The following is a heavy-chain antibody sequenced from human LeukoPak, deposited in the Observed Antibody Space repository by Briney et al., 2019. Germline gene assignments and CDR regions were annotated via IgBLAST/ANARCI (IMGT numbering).Heavy chain of an antibody. CDR1: GFSFNHYA. J-gene: IGHJ4*02. Sequence: GGSLRLSCVASGFSFNHYALNWVRQAPGKGLEWVAVVSNDGRVQYYADSVKGRFTISRDNSKNTLSLQMNSLRAEDTTVYYCTKEGGPMAVTTERYSFDQWGQGTLVTVSS. D-gene: IGHD4-17*01. CDR3: TKEGGPMAVTTERYSFDQ. CDR2: VSNDGRVQ. V-gene: IGHV3-30*18.